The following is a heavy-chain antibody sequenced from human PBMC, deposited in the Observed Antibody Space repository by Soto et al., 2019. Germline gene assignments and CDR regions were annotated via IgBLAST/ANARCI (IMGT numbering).Heavy chain of an antibody. CDR3: ARGFLARDHYYSMDV. CDR1: GYTFTTYD. Sequence: QVPLVQSGAEVKKPGASVKVSCEASGYTFTTYDINWVRQATGQGLEWMGWMNSKSGNTGYAQKSQGRLTMTRDPPISTAYMELSSLTSDDAAIYFCARGFLARDHYYSMDVWGKGATVTVSS. J-gene: IGHJ6*03. CDR2: MNSKSGNT. V-gene: IGHV1-8*01.